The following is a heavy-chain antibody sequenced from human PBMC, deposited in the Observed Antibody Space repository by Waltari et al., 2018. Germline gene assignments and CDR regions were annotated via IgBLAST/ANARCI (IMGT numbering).Heavy chain of an antibody. V-gene: IGHV3-30*18. D-gene: IGHD6-19*01. CDR2: ISYDGSNK. J-gene: IGHJ4*02. CDR1: GFTFSSYG. CDR3: VKGALSAKKFDG. Sequence: QVQLVESGGGVVQPGRSLRLSCAASGFTFSSYGMHWVRQAPGKGLEWVAVISYDGSNKYYADSVKGRFTISRDNSKNTLYLQMNSLTAEDTAVYYCVKGALSAKKFDGWGQGILVTVSS.